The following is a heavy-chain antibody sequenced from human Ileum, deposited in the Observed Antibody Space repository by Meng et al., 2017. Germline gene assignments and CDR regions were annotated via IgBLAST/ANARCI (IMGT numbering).Heavy chain of an antibody. J-gene: IGHJ5*02. Sequence: QASGQALLKPSATLSLPCIALGGSSSSTTTVTSWGLIRQPPGKGLEWIGSIYSTGTTYYNPSLESRVTISRDTSKNQFSLKLTSVTAADTAVYYCARQPTGYPNWFDPWGQGTLVTVSS. CDR2: IYSTGTT. D-gene: IGHD3-9*01. CDR3: ARQPTGYPNWFDP. CDR1: GGSSSSTTTVTS. V-gene: IGHV4-39*07.